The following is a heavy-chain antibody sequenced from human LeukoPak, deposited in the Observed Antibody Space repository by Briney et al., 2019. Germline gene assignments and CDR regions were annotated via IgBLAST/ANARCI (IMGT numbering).Heavy chain of an antibody. J-gene: IGHJ2*01. D-gene: IGHD2-21*02. Sequence: PGGSLRLSCAASGFTFSSYAMSWVRQAPGKGLEWVSAISGSGGSTYYADSVKGRFTISRDNSKNTLYLQMNSLRAEDTAVYYCAGSVTPYWYFDLWGRGTLVTVSS. CDR2: ISGSGGST. V-gene: IGHV3-23*01. CDR3: AGSVTPYWYFDL. CDR1: GFTFSSYA.